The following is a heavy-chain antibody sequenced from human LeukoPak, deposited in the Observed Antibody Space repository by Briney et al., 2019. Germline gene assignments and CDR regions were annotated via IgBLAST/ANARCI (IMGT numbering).Heavy chain of an antibody. CDR2: ISTTGDT. CDR3: TRGGCGRTSCYGDSGLDP. V-gene: IGHV3-13*01. CDR1: GFTISRYD. Sequence: GGSLRLSCAASGFTISRYDIHWVRQATGKCLEWVSFISTTGDTYYQDSMKGRFTISRDSVKNSVYLQMNSLRADDTAVYYCTRGGCGRTSCYGDSGLDPWGQGTLVTVSS. D-gene: IGHD2-2*01. J-gene: IGHJ5*02.